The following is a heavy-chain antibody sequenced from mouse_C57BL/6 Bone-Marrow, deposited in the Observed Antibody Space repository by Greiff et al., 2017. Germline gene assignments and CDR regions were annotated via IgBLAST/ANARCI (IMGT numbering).Heavy chain of an antibody. D-gene: IGHD1-1*01. J-gene: IGHJ3*01. CDR3: ARWGYYGISFAY. Sequence: QVQLQQPGAELVKPGASVKLSCKASGYTFTSYWMQWVKQRPGQGLEWIGEIDPSDSYTNYNQKFKDKATLTADKSSSTAYMQLSSLTYEDSAVYYCARWGYYGISFAYWGQGTLVTVSA. CDR1: GYTFTSYW. V-gene: IGHV1-50*01. CDR2: IDPSDSYT.